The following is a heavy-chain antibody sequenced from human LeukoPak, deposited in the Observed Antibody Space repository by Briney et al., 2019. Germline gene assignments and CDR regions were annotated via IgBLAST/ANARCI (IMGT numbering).Heavy chain of an antibody. V-gene: IGHV3-48*01. J-gene: IGHJ4*02. CDR2: ISSGSSTI. CDR1: GFSFSSYS. CDR3: ARAEYQLLHATDY. D-gene: IGHD2-2*01. Sequence: PGGSLRLSCAASGFSFSSYSMNWVRQAPGKGLEWISYISSGSSTIFYADSVKGRFTISRDNAKNSLYLQMNSLRAEDTAVYYCARAEYQLLHATDYWGQGTLVTVSS.